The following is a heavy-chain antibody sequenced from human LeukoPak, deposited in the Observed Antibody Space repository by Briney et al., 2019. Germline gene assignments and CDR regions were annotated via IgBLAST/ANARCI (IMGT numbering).Heavy chain of an antibody. CDR2: IYTSGST. CDR3: ARGPRHHFNY. CDR1: GGSISSYY. Sequence: SETLCLTCTVSGGSISSYYWSWVRQPAGKALEWIGRIYTSGSTNYNPSLKSRVTISVDTSKNQFSLKLSSVTAADTAVYYCARGPRHHFNYWGQGTLVTVSS. J-gene: IGHJ4*02. D-gene: IGHD1-14*01. V-gene: IGHV4-4*07.